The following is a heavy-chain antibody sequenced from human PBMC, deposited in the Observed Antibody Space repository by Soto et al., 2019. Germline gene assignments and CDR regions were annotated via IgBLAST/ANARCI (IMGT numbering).Heavy chain of an antibody. CDR1: GFTFSSYW. V-gene: IGHV3-7*01. J-gene: IGHJ4*02. CDR2: IKQDGSEK. Sequence: GGSLRLSCAASGFTFSSYWMSWVRQAPGKGLEWVANIKQDGSEKYYVDSVKGRFTISRDNAKNSLYLQMNSLRAEDTAVYYCARVGHLITIFGVVIKTYDYWGQGTLVTVSS. D-gene: IGHD3-3*01. CDR3: ARVGHLITIFGVVIKTYDY.